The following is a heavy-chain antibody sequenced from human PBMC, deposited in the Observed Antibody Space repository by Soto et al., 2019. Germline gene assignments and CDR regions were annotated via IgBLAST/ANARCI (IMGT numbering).Heavy chain of an antibody. CDR1: GFSLSTSGVG. D-gene: IGHD3-9*01. J-gene: IGHJ4*02. CDR2: IYWDDDK. Sequence: QITLKESGPTLVKPTQTLTLTCTFSGFSLSTSGVGVGWIRQPPGKALEWLALIYWDDDKRYSPSLKSRLTTTQDTSKNRAVLTMTNMDPLDTATYYCAHEDYDILTGYHLFDYWGQGTLVTVSS. CDR3: AHEDYDILTGYHLFDY. V-gene: IGHV2-5*02.